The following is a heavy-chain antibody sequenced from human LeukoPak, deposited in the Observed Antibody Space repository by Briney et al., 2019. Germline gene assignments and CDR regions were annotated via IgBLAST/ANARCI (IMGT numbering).Heavy chain of an antibody. Sequence: ASVKVSCKASGGTFSSYAISWVRQAPGQGLEWMGRIIPILGIANYAQKFQGRVTITADKSTSTAYMELSSLRSEDTAVYYCASAVAGPDAFDIWGQGTMVTVSS. J-gene: IGHJ3*02. V-gene: IGHV1-69*04. D-gene: IGHD6-19*01. CDR1: GGTFSSYA. CDR3: ASAVAGPDAFDI. CDR2: IIPILGIA.